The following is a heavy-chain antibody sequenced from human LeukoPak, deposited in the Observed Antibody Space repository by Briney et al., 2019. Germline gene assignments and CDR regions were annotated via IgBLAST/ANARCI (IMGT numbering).Heavy chain of an antibody. D-gene: IGHD3-10*01. Sequence: SETLSLTCAVYGGSFSGYYWSWIRQPPGKGLEWIGEINHSGSTNYNPSLKSRVTISVDTSKNQFSLKLSSVTAADTAVYYCARVITMVRGVIRRHDAFDIWGQGTMVTVSS. CDR3: ARVITMVRGVIRRHDAFDI. V-gene: IGHV4-34*01. CDR1: GGSFSGYY. CDR2: INHSGST. J-gene: IGHJ3*02.